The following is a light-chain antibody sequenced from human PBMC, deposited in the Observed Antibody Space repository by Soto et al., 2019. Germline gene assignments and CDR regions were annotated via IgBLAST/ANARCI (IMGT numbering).Light chain of an antibody. V-gene: IGLV2-14*03. Sequence: QSALTQPASVSGSPGQSITISCTGTSSDVGGYNYVSWYQQHPDKAPKLIIYDVSNRPSGVSNRFSGSKSGNTASLTISGLQAEDEADYYCSSYTSSTTGVVFGGGTKLTVL. CDR2: DVS. CDR3: SSYTSSTTGVV. J-gene: IGLJ2*01. CDR1: SSDVGGYNY.